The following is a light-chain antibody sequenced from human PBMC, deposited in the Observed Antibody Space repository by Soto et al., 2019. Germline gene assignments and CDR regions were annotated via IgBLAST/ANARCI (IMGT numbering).Light chain of an antibody. Sequence: DIQMTQSPSSLSASVGDRVSIYCQTSQFISVYLNWYQQKPGKAPRLLIFAASSLKSGVPSRFSGSGSGTHFTLTINSLEPEDFATYYCQQSYDTPAITFGQGTRLEIK. V-gene: IGKV1-39*01. J-gene: IGKJ5*01. CDR1: QFISVY. CDR2: AAS. CDR3: QQSYDTPAIT.